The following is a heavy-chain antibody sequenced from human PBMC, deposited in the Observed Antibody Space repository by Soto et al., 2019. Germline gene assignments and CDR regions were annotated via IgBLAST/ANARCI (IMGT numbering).Heavy chain of an antibody. V-gene: IGHV4-34*01. CDR1: GGSFSGYY. CDR3: ARVIVVVPAALNWFDP. Sequence: SETLSLTCAVYGGSFSGYYWSWIRQPPGKGLEWIGEINHSGSTNYNPSLKSRVTISVDTSKNQFSLKLSSVTAADTAVYYCARVIVVVPAALNWFDPWGQGTLVTVSS. D-gene: IGHD2-2*01. CDR2: INHSGST. J-gene: IGHJ5*02.